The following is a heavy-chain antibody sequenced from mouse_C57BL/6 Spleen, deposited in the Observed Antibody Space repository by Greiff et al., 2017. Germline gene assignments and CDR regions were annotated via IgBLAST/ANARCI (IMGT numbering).Heavy chain of an antibody. Sequence: QVQLQQPGAELVMPGASVKLSCKASGYTFTSYWMHWVKQRPGQGLEWIGEIDPSDSYTNYNQKFKGKSTLTVDKSSSTAYMQLSSLTSEDSAVYYCARTRGSSLDWYFDVWGTGTTVTVSS. V-gene: IGHV1-69*01. J-gene: IGHJ1*03. D-gene: IGHD1-1*01. CDR2: IDPSDSYT. CDR3: ARTRGSSLDWYFDV. CDR1: GYTFTSYW.